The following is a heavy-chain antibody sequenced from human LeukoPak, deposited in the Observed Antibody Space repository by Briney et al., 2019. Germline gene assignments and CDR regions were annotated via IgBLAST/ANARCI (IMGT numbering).Heavy chain of an antibody. D-gene: IGHD5-18*01. Sequence: GGSLRLSXAASGFTFRGCGMHWVRQAPGKGLEWVAFIWYDGRDKYYADSVKGRFTISRDNSKNTLYLQMNSLRAEDTAIYYCAKDPYSYGSYFDYWGQGTLVTVSS. J-gene: IGHJ4*02. V-gene: IGHV3-30*02. CDR3: AKDPYSYGSYFDY. CDR1: GFTFRGCG. CDR2: IWYDGRDK.